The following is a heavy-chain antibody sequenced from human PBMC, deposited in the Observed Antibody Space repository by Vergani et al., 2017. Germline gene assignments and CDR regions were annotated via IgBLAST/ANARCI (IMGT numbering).Heavy chain of an antibody. J-gene: IGHJ6*02. V-gene: IGHV6-1*01. D-gene: IGHD6-19*01. CDR2: TYYRSKWYN. CDR1: GDSVSSNSAA. Sequence: QVQLQQSGPGLVKPSQTLSLTCAISGDSVSSNSAAWNWIRQSPSRGLEWLGRTYYRSKWYNDYAVSVKSRITINPDTSKNQFSLQLNSVTPEDTAVYYCAXTSVAGPPSFYYYGMDVWGQGTTVTVSS. CDR3: AXTSVAGPPSFYYYGMDV.